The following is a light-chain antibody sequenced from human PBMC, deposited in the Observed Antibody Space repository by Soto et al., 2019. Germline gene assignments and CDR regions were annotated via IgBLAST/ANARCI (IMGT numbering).Light chain of an antibody. V-gene: IGKV3-15*01. CDR1: QNLNSN. CDR3: QQYHNWPIT. Sequence: ETVLTQSPGTLSLSPGERATLSSRASQNLNSNFLAWYQQKHGQAARILIYDASTRATGIPARFSVSGSGTEDTPTISSLKYEDFAVYYCQQYHNWPITFGQGTRLEIK. CDR2: DAS. J-gene: IGKJ5*01.